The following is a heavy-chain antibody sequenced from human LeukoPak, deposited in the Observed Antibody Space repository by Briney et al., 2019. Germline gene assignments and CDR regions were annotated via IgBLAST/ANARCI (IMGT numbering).Heavy chain of an antibody. Sequence: TGGSLRLSCAASGFTFSSYGMHWVRQAPGKGLEWVAFIRYDGSNKYYADSVKGRFTISRDNSKNTLYLQMNSLRAEDTAVYYCAKDGRYFDWLLAPYYMDVWGKGTTVTISS. CDR1: GFTFSSYG. V-gene: IGHV3-30*02. CDR2: IRYDGSNK. CDR3: AKDGRYFDWLLAPYYMDV. J-gene: IGHJ6*03. D-gene: IGHD3-9*01.